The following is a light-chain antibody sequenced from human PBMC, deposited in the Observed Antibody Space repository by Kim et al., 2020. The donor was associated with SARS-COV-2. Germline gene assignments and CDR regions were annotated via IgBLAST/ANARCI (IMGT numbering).Light chain of an antibody. CDR2: STN. CDR1: SGSVSTSYY. V-gene: IGLV8-61*01. Sequence: QAVVTQEPSFSVSPGGTVTLTCGLSSGSVSTSYYPSWYQQTPGQAPRTLIYSTNTRSSGVPDHFSCSILGNKAALTITGAQADDESDYYCVLYMGSGTWVFGGGTQLTVL. CDR3: VLYMGSGTWV. J-gene: IGLJ3*02.